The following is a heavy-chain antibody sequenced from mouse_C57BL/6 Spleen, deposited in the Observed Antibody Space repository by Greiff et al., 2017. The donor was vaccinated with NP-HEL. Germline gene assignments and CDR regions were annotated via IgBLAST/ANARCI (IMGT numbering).Heavy chain of an antibody. Sequence: EVKLVESGGGLVKPGGSLKLSCAASGFTFSDYGMHWVRQAPEKGLEWVAYISSGSSTIYYADTVKGRFTISRDNAKNTLFLQMTSLRSEDTAMYYCARSYGNDGYFDVWGTGTTVTVSS. CDR2: ISSGSSTI. CDR1: GFTFSDYG. V-gene: IGHV5-17*01. D-gene: IGHD2-2*01. J-gene: IGHJ1*03. CDR3: ARSYGNDGYFDV.